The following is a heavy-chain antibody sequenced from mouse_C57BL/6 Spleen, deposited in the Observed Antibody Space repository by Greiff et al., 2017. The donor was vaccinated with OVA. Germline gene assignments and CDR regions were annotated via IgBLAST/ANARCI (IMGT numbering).Heavy chain of an antibody. D-gene: IGHD1-1*01. J-gene: IGHJ4*01. CDR2: LDPSDSYT. Sequence: QVQLKQPGAELVKPGASVKLSCKASGYTFTSYWMQWVKQRPGQGLEWIGELDPSDSYTNYNQKFKGKATLTVDTSSSTAYMQLSSLTSEDSAVYYCARRGDYYGSSYEYYAMDYWGQGTSVTVSS. V-gene: IGHV1-50*01. CDR1: GYTFTSYW. CDR3: ARRGDYYGSSYEYYAMDY.